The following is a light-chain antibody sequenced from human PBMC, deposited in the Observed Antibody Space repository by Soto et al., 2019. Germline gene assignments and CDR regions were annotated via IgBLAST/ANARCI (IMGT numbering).Light chain of an antibody. CDR3: QQYYSYPWT. CDR1: QSISSW. V-gene: IGKV1-5*03. CDR2: KAS. J-gene: IGKJ1*01. Sequence: DIQMTQSPSIPSASVGDRATIPCRASQSISSWLAWYQQKPGKAPNLLIYKASHLENGVPSRFSGSGSGTDFTLTISCLQSEDFATYYCQQYYSYPWTFGQGTKVDIK.